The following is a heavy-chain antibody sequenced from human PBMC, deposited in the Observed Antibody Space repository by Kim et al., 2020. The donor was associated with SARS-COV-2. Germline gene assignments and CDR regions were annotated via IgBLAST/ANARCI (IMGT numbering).Heavy chain of an antibody. Sequence: SETLSLTCAVYGGSFSGYYWSWIRQPPGKGLEWIGEINHSGSTNYNPSLKSRVTISVDTSKNQFSLKLSSVTAADTAGDYCARTVEAVAGAYGMDVWGQG. CDR3: ARTVEAVAGAYGMDV. CDR1: GGSFSGYY. J-gene: IGHJ6*02. CDR2: INHSGST. D-gene: IGHD6-19*01. V-gene: IGHV4-34*01.